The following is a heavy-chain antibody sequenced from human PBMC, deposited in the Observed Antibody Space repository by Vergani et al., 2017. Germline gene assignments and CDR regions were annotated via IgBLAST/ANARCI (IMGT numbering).Heavy chain of an antibody. J-gene: IGHJ6*02. Sequence: LEESGGGSVKPGGSLRLSCAASGFKFSDQYMSWSRQAPGKGLEWVSHISPGASTVSYTDSVTGRFTASRDNDNNSLTLDMSTLRVEDTAVYYCAKNPGIATTRHYYAMDVWGQGTTVTVSS. CDR3: AKNPGIATTRHYYAMDV. CDR2: ISPGASTV. D-gene: IGHD6-13*01. V-gene: IGHV3-11*04. CDR1: GFKFSDQY.